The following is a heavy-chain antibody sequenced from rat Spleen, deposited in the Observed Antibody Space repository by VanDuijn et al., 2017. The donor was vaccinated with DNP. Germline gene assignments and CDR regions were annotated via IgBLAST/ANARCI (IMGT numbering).Heavy chain of an antibody. D-gene: IGHD1-2*01. CDR1: GFTFSNYD. CDR3: VRRGYYSSFDY. Sequence: EVQLVESGGGLVQPGKSLKLSCSASGFTFSNYDMAWVRQAPKKGLEWVATIDSSGYRTYYADSVKGRFSISRNNAKSSQYLQMNSLKSEDMATYYCVRRGYYSSFDYWGQGVMVTVSS. J-gene: IGHJ2*01. V-gene: IGHV5-22*01. CDR2: IDSSGYRT.